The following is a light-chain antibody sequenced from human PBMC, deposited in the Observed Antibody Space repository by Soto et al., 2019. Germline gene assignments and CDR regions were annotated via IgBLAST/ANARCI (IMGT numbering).Light chain of an antibody. J-gene: IGKJ4*01. V-gene: IGKV3-20*01. Sequence: EIVLTQSPGTLSLSPGERATLSCRASQSVSSSYLAWYQQKPGQAPRLLIYGASSRATGIPDRFSGSGSGTDFTLTISRLEPEDFAVYYCQQYGSSPQVTFGGGTRWRSN. CDR2: GAS. CDR3: QQYGSSPQVT. CDR1: QSVSSSY.